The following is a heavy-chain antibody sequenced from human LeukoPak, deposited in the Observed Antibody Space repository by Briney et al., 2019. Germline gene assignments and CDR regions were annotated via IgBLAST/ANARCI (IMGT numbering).Heavy chain of an antibody. J-gene: IGHJ4*02. CDR1: GYSISSGYY. D-gene: IGHD3-10*01. V-gene: IGHV4-38-2*02. Sequence: PSETLSLTCTVSGYSISSGYYWGWIRQPPGKGLEWIGSIYHSGSTYYNPSLKSQVTISVDTSKNQFSLKLSSVTAADTAVYYCMSLAPQEVWFGELLYPAELEGRASDYWGQGTLVTVSS. CDR3: MSLAPQEVWFGELLYPAELEGRASDY. CDR2: IYHSGST.